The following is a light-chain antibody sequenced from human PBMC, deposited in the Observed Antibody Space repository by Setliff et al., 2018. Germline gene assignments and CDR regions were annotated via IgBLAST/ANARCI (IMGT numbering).Light chain of an antibody. CDR2: NNT. V-gene: IGLV1-40*01. J-gene: IGLJ1*01. CDR3: SSYAGNYIYV. CDR1: SSNIGAGYE. Sequence: QSVLTQPPSVSGAPGQRVTISCTGNSSNIGAGYEVHWYQQLPGPAPKLLIHNNTKRPLGVPDRFSGSKSGASASLAITGLQAEDGADYYCSSYAGNYIYVFGTGTKVT.